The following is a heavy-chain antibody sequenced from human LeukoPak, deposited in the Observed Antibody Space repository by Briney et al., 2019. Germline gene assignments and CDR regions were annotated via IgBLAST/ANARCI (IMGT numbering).Heavy chain of an antibody. V-gene: IGHV4-39*07. CDR3: ARGPGSFDY. CDR1: GGSISSRSYY. CDR2: IYNTGST. J-gene: IGHJ4*02. Sequence: SETLSLTCTVAGGSISSRSYYWTWIRQPPGKGLEWIGSIYNTGSTYYNPSLKNRVTISLEMPKNQFSLKLTSVSAADTAVYFCARGPGSFDYWGQGILVTVSS. D-gene: IGHD1-14*01.